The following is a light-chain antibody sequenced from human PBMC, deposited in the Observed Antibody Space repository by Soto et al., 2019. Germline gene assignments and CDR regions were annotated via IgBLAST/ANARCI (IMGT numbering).Light chain of an antibody. J-gene: IGKJ1*01. V-gene: IGKV3-20*01. CDR2: GTS. CDR3: QQYISWT. CDR1: QTISSNY. Sequence: DIVLTQSPGTLSVSPGERATLSCRASQTISSNYLAWYQQKPGQPPSLIIYGTSSRATGIPDRFSGSGSGTDFTLTISRLEPEDSAIYYCQQYISWTFGQGTKVEIK.